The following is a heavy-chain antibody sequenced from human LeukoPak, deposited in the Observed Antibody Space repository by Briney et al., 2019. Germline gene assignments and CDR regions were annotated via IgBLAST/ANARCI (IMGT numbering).Heavy chain of an antibody. CDR2: INPSGGST. CDR1: GYTFTSYY. CDR3: ARGLFGVVIAYAGNNPDAFDI. V-gene: IGHV1-46*01. J-gene: IGHJ3*02. D-gene: IGHD3-3*01. Sequence: ASMKVSCKASGYTFTSYYMHWVRQAPGQGLEWMGIINPSGGSTSYAQKFQGRVTMTRDTSTSTVYMELSSLRSEDTAVYYCARGLFGVVIAYAGNNPDAFDIWGQGTMVTVSS.